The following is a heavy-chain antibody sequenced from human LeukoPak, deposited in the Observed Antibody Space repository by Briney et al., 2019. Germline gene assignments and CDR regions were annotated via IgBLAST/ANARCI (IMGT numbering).Heavy chain of an antibody. Sequence: SGGSLRLSCAASGFTFSSYSMNWVRQAPGKGLEWVSSISSSSYIYYADSVKGRFTISRDKSKNTLHLQMNSLRAEDTAVYYCARDQEGIAVAPDYWGQGTLVTVSS. CDR1: GFTFSSYS. J-gene: IGHJ4*02. CDR2: ISSSSYI. CDR3: ARDQEGIAVAPDY. V-gene: IGHV3-21*01. D-gene: IGHD6-19*01.